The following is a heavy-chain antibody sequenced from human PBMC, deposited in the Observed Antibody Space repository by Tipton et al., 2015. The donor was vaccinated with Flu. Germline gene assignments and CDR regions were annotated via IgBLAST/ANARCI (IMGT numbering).Heavy chain of an antibody. D-gene: IGHD4-11*01. J-gene: IGHJ5*02. CDR2: IYTNGNT. Sequence: LRLSCTVSGDSISRGSYYYNWIRQPAGEGLEWIGRIYTNGNTNYKASLKSRVTISIDRSRNQFSLKLRSVTAADTAVYYCARRDYSNYVSDPKNWFDPWGQGTLVTVSS. CDR3: ARRDYSNYVSDPKNWFDP. V-gene: IGHV4-61*02. CDR1: GDSISRGSYY.